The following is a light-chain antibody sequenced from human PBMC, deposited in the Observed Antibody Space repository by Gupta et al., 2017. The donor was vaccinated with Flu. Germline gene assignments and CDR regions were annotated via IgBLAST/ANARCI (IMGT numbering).Light chain of an antibody. CDR2: AAS. CDR1: QRISSY. V-gene: IGKV1-39*01. J-gene: IGKJ2*01. Sequence: PSSLSACVGDRVTSTCRASQRISSYLNWYQQKPGKAPKLLIYAASSLQSGVPSRFSGSGSGTDFTLTISRLQPEDFATYYSQQSDSTPRTFGQGTKVDIK. CDR3: QQSDSTPRT.